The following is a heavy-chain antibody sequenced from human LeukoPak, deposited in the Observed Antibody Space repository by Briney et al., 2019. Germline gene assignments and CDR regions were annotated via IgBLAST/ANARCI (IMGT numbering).Heavy chain of an antibody. CDR2: ISYDGSNK. CDR3: AKDWSSGHRRVDY. Sequence: GGSLRLSCAASGFAFSNFAMHWVRQAPGKGLEWVAVISYDGSNKYYADSVKGRFTISRDNSKNTLYLQMNSLRAEDTAVYYCAKDWSSGHRRVDYWGQGTLVTVSS. D-gene: IGHD6-19*01. J-gene: IGHJ4*02. CDR1: GFAFSNFA. V-gene: IGHV3-30*04.